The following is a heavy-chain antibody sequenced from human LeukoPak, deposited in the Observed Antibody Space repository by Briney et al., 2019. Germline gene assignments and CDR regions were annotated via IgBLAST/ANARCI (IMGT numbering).Heavy chain of an antibody. V-gene: IGHV3-30*04. CDR1: GFTFTAYA. J-gene: IGHJ4*02. CDR3: ARGLGELFHTFDY. CDR2: LAYDGTNE. Sequence: GGSLRLSCAASGFTFTAYAMHWVRQAPGKGLEWVALLAYDGTNEAYTNSVKGRFTISRDNAKNSLYLQMNSLRAEDTAVYYCARGLGELFHTFDYWGQGTLVTVSS. D-gene: IGHD3-10*01.